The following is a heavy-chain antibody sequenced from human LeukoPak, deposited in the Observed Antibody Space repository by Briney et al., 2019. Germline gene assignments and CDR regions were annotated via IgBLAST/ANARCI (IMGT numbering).Heavy chain of an antibody. D-gene: IGHD5-18*01. Sequence: ASVKVSCKSSGFTFSGCAMQWLRQARGQRLEWIGWIVVGTGKKDYAQRFQERVTITTDMTTSTAYMELSSLRSEDTAVYYCAAGVGYTYGLSLGATALISDIWGQGTKVTVSA. J-gene: IGHJ3*02. CDR3: AAGVGYTYGLSLGATALISDI. V-gene: IGHV1-58*02. CDR1: GFTFSGCA. CDR2: IVVGTGKK.